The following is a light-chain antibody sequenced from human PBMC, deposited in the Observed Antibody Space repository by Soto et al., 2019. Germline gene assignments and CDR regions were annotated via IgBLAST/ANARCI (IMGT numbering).Light chain of an antibody. J-gene: IGKJ1*01. CDR1: QTISSW. Sequence: DIQMTQSPSTLSGSVGDRVTIACRASQTISSWLAWYQQKPGKAPKLLIYAASSLQSGVPSRFSGSGSGTDFTLTISSLQPDDFATYYCQQYNSHGTFGQGTKVDIK. CDR3: QQYNSHGT. V-gene: IGKV1-5*01. CDR2: AAS.